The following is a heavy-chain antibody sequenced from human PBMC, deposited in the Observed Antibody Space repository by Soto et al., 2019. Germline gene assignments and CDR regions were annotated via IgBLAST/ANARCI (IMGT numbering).Heavy chain of an antibody. Sequence: QVQLVESGGGVVQPGRSLRLSCAASGFTFSSYGMHWVRQAPGKGLEWVAVISYDGSNKYYADSVKGRFTISRDNSKNTLYLQMNSLRAEGTAVYYCAKEGQYYDILTGYRSYYGMDVWGQGTTVTVSS. CDR3: AKEGQYYDILTGYRSYYGMDV. CDR2: ISYDGSNK. V-gene: IGHV3-30*18. D-gene: IGHD3-9*01. CDR1: GFTFSSYG. J-gene: IGHJ6*02.